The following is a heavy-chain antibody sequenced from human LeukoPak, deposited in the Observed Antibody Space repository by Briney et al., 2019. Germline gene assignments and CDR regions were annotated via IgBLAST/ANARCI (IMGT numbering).Heavy chain of an antibody. Sequence: ASVKVSCKASGYTFTGYYMHWVRQAPGQGVEWMGRINPSGGSTSYAQKFQGRVTMTRDTSTSTVYMELSSLRSEDTAVYYCARGYCSGGSCYSWFDPWGQGTLVTVSS. J-gene: IGHJ5*02. CDR2: INPSGGST. D-gene: IGHD2-15*01. V-gene: IGHV1-46*03. CDR3: ARGYCSGGSCYSWFDP. CDR1: GYTFTGYY.